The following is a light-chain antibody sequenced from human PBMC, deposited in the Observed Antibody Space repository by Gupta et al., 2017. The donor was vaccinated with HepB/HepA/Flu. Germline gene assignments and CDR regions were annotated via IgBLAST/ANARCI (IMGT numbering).Light chain of an antibody. J-gene: IGLJ1*01. CDR2: DVT. CDR1: SSDIGGHDY. V-gene: IGLV2-11*01. CDR3: CSYAGRYTYV. Sequence: QSVLTQRRSVSGSPGQSVTLFCTGTSSDIGGHDYVPWYQQFSSKAPNIIIYDVTKRPSGVPDRFSGSKSGNTASLTISGLQADDEADYYCCSYAGRYTYVFGTGTEVTVL.